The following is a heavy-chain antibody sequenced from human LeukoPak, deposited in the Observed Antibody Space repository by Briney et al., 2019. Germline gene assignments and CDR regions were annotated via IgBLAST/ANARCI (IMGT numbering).Heavy chain of an antibody. Sequence: ASVKVPCKASGYTFTGDYIHWVRQAPGQGLEWMGWINPNSGGTKYAQKFQGRVTMTRDTSISTAYMEMSRLRSDDTAVYYCARDYYYDSSGFDYWGQGTLVTVSS. CDR1: GYTFTGDY. CDR2: INPNSGGT. J-gene: IGHJ4*02. D-gene: IGHD3-22*01. CDR3: ARDYYYDSSGFDY. V-gene: IGHV1-2*02.